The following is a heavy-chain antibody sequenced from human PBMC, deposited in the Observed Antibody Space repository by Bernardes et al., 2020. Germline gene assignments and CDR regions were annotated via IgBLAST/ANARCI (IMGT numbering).Heavy chain of an antibody. J-gene: IGHJ3*02. D-gene: IGHD3-3*01. Sequence: ASVKVSWKASGYTFTSYGISWVRQAPGQGLEWMGWISAYNGNTNYAQKLQGRVTMTTDTSTSTAYMELRSLRSDDTAVYYCARGGPNYDFWSGYSYAFDIWGQGTMVTVSS. CDR1: GYTFTSYG. CDR3: ARGGPNYDFWSGYSYAFDI. CDR2: ISAYNGNT. V-gene: IGHV1-18*01.